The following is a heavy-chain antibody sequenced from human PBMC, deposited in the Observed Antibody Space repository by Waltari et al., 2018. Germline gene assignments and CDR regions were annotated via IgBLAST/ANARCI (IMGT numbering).Heavy chain of an antibody. D-gene: IGHD3-10*01. J-gene: IGHJ5*02. CDR1: SFSIRSGYF. CDR3: VRDLGGSGTSWFDA. CDR2: ISHSGKT. V-gene: IGHV4-38-2*02. Sequence: QVQLQESGPGLARPSETLSLSCLVSSFSIRSGYFWGWIRQPPGKGLEWIGSISHSGKTYYNPSLKSRVTMSVDTSNNHFALKRTSVTAADTAIYYCVRDLGGSGTSWFDAWGQGTLVTVSS.